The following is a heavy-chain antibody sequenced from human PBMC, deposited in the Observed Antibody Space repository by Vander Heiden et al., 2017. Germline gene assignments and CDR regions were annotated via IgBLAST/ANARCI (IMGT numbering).Heavy chain of an antibody. Sequence: QVQLQESGPGLVKPPETRSLTCTVSGGSISSYYWSWIRQPPGKGLEWIGYIYYSGSTNYNPSLKSRVTISVDTSKNQFSLKLSSVTAADTAVYYCARDSKIIGLSRVYYYYGMDVWGQGTTVTVSS. CDR2: IYYSGST. CDR1: GGSISSYY. D-gene: IGHD2-2*01. J-gene: IGHJ6*02. CDR3: ARDSKIIGLSRVYYYYGMDV. V-gene: IGHV4-59*01.